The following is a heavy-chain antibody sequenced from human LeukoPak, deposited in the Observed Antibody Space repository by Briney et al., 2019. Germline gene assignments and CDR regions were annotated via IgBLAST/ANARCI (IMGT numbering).Heavy chain of an antibody. D-gene: IGHD1-26*01. Sequence: ASVKVSCKASGYTFTSYGISWARQAPGQGLEWMGWISAYNGNTNYAQKLQGRVTMTTDTSTSTAYMELRSLRSDDTAVYYCARWGSGSYYGMIDYWGQGTLVTVSS. J-gene: IGHJ4*02. V-gene: IGHV1-18*01. CDR2: ISAYNGNT. CDR3: ARWGSGSYYGMIDY. CDR1: GYTFTSYG.